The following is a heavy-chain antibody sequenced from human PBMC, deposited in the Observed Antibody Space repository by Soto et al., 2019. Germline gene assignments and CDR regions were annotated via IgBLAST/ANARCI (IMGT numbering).Heavy chain of an antibody. CDR3: ARQSESTGDSYGWFDP. Sequence: QVQLQESGPGLVRPSQTLSLTCTVSGGSINSRCYYWTWIRQHPGKGLGWIVNIYYSGSIHSNPCLKGRLTMLVDTSENQFSLKLTSVTAADTSVYDCARQSESTGDSYGWFDPWGQGTVVTVSS. J-gene: IGHJ5*02. CDR2: IYYSGSI. V-gene: IGHV4-31*03. D-gene: IGHD2-21*01. CDR1: GGSINSRCYY.